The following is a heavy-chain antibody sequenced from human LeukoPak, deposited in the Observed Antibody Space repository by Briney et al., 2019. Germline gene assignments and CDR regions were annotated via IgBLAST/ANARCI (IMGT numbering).Heavy chain of an antibody. CDR1: GFSFSTTW. J-gene: IGHJ4*02. V-gene: IGHV3-7*03. CDR2: IQHDGGVT. D-gene: IGHD7-27*01. Sequence: GGSLRLSCAASGFSFSTTWMSWVRQAPGKGLEWVAIIQHDGGVTFYVDSVKGRFTISRDNSKNMLYLQMNNLRVDDAAVYYCARHWVWGQGTLVTVSS. CDR3: ARHWV.